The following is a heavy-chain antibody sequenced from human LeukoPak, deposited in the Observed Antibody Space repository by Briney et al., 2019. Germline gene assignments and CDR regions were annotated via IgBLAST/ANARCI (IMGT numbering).Heavy chain of an antibody. D-gene: IGHD2-15*01. CDR1: VFPFSSYA. Sequence: PGGSLRLSCAASVFPFSSYAMSWVRQAPGKGLEWVSDISNSGDSTYYADSVKGRFTISRDNSKNTLYLQMNNLRAEDTAVFYCAKRASLVSATPWFDPWGQGTLVTVSS. CDR2: ISNSGDST. J-gene: IGHJ5*02. V-gene: IGHV3-23*01. CDR3: AKRASLVSATPWFDP.